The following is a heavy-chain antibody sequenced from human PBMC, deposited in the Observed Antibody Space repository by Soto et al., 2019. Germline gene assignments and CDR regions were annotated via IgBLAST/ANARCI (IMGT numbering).Heavy chain of an antibody. V-gene: IGHV4-30-4*01. D-gene: IGHD3-16*01. Sequence: PSETLSLTCTVSGGSISSGHYHWSWIRQSPGKGLEWIGYIYHSGNTFYNPSLKSRVTISVDTSRNQFSLKLRSVTAADTAVYYCARGGPPVFWGQGTLVTVSS. CDR2: IYHSGNT. CDR1: GGSISSGHYH. J-gene: IGHJ4*02. CDR3: ARGGPPVF.